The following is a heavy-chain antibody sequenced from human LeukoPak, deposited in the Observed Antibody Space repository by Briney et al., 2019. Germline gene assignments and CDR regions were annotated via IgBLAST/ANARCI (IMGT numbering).Heavy chain of an antibody. Sequence: SQTLSLTCTVSGGSISSGSYYWSWIRQPAGKGLEWIGRIYTSGSTNYNPSLKSRVTMSVDTSKNQFSLKLSSVTAADTAVYYCARGATSHVDTAMAHWGQGTLVTVSS. J-gene: IGHJ4*02. V-gene: IGHV4-61*02. CDR1: GGSISSGSYY. CDR2: IYTSGST. D-gene: IGHD5-18*01. CDR3: ARGATSHVDTAMAH.